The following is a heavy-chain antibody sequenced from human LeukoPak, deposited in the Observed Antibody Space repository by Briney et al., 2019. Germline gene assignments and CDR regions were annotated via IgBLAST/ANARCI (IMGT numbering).Heavy chain of an antibody. CDR2: VSWNSDTI. Sequence: GRSLRLSCAASGFTFGDYAMHWVRQAPGKGLEWVSGVSWNSDTIVYADSVKGRFVISRDNAKNALYLQMNSLRPDDTAFYYCAKSPLPDGSGYYTLWDWGQGTLVTVSS. CDR3: AKSPLPDGSGYYTLWD. J-gene: IGHJ4*02. D-gene: IGHD3-3*01. CDR1: GFTFGDYA. V-gene: IGHV3-9*01.